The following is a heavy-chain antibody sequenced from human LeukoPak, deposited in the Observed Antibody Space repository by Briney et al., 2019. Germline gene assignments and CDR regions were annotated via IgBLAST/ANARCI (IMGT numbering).Heavy chain of an antibody. J-gene: IGHJ4*02. Sequence: SETLSLTCSVSGGSISSGDYYWSWIRQPPGKGLEWLGYIYYSGSTNYNPSLKSRVTISVDTSKNQFSLKLSSVTAADTAVYYCARARRGLRSSTWNYFDYWGQGTLVTVSS. CDR1: GGSISSGDYY. CDR2: IYYSGST. CDR3: ARARRGLRSSTWNYFDY. D-gene: IGHD4-17*01. V-gene: IGHV4-61*08.